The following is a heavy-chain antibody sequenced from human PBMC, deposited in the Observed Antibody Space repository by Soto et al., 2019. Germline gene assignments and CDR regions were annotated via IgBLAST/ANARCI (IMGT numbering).Heavy chain of an antibody. CDR3: ARDSGAKLSSS. CDR2: IVPVYRTA. CDR1: GGTFSSYR. Sequence: QVQLVQSGAEVKKPGSSVKVSCKASGGTFSSYRINWVRQAPGQGLEWVGGIVPVYRTADYAQKFQGRVTITADEAARTDYMELRSLKSQDTAVYYCARDSGAKLSSSWGQGTLVTVSS. J-gene: IGHJ4*02. V-gene: IGHV1-69*01. D-gene: IGHD6-13*01.